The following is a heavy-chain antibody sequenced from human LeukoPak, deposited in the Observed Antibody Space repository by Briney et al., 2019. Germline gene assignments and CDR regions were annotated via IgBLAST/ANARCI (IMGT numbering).Heavy chain of an antibody. Sequence: ASVKVSCKPSGGTFSSYAISWVRQAPGQGLEWRGWINPNSGATNFAQKLYGRVSMTRDTSISTAYMGLSRVRSDDTAVYYCARADLLTGYYILDFWGQGTLVTVSS. CDR3: ARADLLTGYYILDF. D-gene: IGHD3-9*01. CDR1: GGTFSSYA. J-gene: IGHJ4*02. V-gene: IGHV1-2*02. CDR2: INPNSGAT.